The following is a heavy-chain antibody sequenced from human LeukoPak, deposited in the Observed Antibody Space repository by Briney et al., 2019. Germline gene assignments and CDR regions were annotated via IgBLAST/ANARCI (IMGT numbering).Heavy chain of an antibody. CDR3: ARDLTGEAAHPT. CDR2: INPSGGST. J-gene: IGHJ5*02. D-gene: IGHD3-16*01. V-gene: IGHV1-46*01. CDR1: GYTFTTYY. Sequence: ASVKVSCKASGYTFTTYYMHWVRQAPGQGLEWMGIINPSGGSTSYAQKFQGRVTITRDTSISTAYMELSRLRSDDTAVYYCARDLTGEAAHPTWGQGTLVTVSS.